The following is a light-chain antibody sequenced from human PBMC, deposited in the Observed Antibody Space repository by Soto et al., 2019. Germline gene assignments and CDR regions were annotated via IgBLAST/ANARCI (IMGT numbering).Light chain of an antibody. CDR1: QSVSSSY. V-gene: IGKV3-20*01. Sequence: EIVLTQSPGTLSLSPGERATLSCRASQSVSSSYLAWYQQKPGQAPRLLIYGGSSRATGIPDRFSGSGSGTDFNLTISRLEPEDFAVYYCHQYGSSSWTVGQGTKVEIK. J-gene: IGKJ1*01. CDR3: HQYGSSSWT. CDR2: GGS.